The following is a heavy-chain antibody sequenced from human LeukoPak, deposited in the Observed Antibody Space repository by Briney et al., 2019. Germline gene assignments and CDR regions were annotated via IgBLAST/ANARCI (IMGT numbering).Heavy chain of an antibody. CDR2: IYYSGST. CDR1: GGSISSYY. CDR3: AIYSSSGGYWSDT. D-gene: IGHD6-13*01. V-gene: IGHV4-59*01. J-gene: IGHJ5*02. Sequence: SETLSLTCTVSGGSISSYYWSWIRQPPGKGLEWIGCIYYSGSTDYNPSLKSRVTMSVDTSKNQFSLKLSSVTAADTAVYYCAIYSSSGGYWSDTSGQGTLVT.